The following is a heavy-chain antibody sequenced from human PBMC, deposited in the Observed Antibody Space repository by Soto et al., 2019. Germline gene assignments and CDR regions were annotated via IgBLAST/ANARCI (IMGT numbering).Heavy chain of an antibody. CDR3: SRNLRTYNKNWFDP. Sequence: QVQLVQSGAEVKKPGSSVKVSCKASGGTFSSYTISWVRQAPGQGLEWMGGIIPIFGTTKYAQKFQGRLTLTADGSTSTAYMDLSSLRSVVTPVYYCSRNLRTYNKNWFDPWGQGTLVTVSS. CDR1: GGTFSSYT. CDR2: IIPIFGTT. J-gene: IGHJ5*02. V-gene: IGHV1-69*01. D-gene: IGHD1-1*01.